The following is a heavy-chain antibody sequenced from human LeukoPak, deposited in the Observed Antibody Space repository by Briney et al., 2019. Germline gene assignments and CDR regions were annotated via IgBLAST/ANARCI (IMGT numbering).Heavy chain of an antibody. Sequence: PGGSLRLSCTASGFSFSSYAMSWVRQAPGKGLEWVSAITRSGGNTYFRDSMKGRLTISRDTSKKTLYLQMSSLRAEDTAIYYCAREGIVGVITDWGQGTLVTVSS. V-gene: IGHV3-23*01. J-gene: IGHJ4*02. CDR1: GFSFSSYA. D-gene: IGHD1-26*01. CDR3: AREGIVGVITD. CDR2: ITRSGGNT.